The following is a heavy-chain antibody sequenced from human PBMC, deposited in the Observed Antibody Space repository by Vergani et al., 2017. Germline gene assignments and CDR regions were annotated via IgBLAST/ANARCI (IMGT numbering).Heavy chain of an antibody. CDR1: GFTFNHCA. CDR3: AKANPRNSGYDYLYYYHAMDV. Sequence: EVQLVESGGGIVKPGGSLRLSCAASGFTFNHCAMNWVRQAPGKGLEWVSGISGSGGSTYYAGSVKGRFTISRDSSKNTLYLQMNSLSAGDTAVYYCAKANPRNSGYDYLYYYHAMDVWGQGTTVTVSS. D-gene: IGHD5-12*01. J-gene: IGHJ6*02. V-gene: IGHV3-23*04. CDR2: ISGSGGST.